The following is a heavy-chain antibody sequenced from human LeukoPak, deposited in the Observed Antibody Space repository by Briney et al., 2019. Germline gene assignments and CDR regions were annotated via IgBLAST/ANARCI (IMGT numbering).Heavy chain of an antibody. V-gene: IGHV3-48*03. CDR1: GFTFSSYE. CDR2: ISSSGSTI. Sequence: GGSLRLSCAASGFTFSSYEMNWVRQAPGKGLEWVSYISSSGSTIYYADSVKGRFTISRDNAKNSLYLQMNNLRAEDTAVYYCATLQGRSSDYWGQGTLVTVSS. CDR3: ATLQGRSSDY. J-gene: IGHJ4*02.